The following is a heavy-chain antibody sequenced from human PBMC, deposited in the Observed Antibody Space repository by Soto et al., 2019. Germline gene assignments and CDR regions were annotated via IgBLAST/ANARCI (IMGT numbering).Heavy chain of an antibody. J-gene: IGHJ6*02. CDR2: IYYSGST. D-gene: IGHD3-3*01. CDR1: GGSMSSYY. CDR3: ARSTIFGVVRRMDV. Sequence: QVQLQESGPGLVKPSETLSLTCTVSGGSMSSYYWSWIRQPPGKGLEWIGYIYYSGSTNYNPSLKSRLTSSADISKIHFSLKLSSVTAADTAVYYCARSTIFGVVRRMDVWGQGTTVPVSS. V-gene: IGHV4-59*01.